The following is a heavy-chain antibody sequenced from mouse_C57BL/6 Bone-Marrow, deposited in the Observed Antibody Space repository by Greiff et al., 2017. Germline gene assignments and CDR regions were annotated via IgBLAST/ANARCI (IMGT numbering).Heavy chain of an antibody. J-gene: IGHJ1*03. Sequence: EVKLVESGGGLVQPGGSLKLSCAASGFTFSDYYMYWVRQTPEKRLEWVAYISNGGGSTYYPDTVKGRFTISRDNAKNTLYLQMSRLKSEDTAMYYCARLEIVGESGDYYGTYFDAWGTGTTVTVSS. CDR2: ISNGGGST. CDR3: ARLEIVGESGDYYGTYFDA. D-gene: IGHD1-1*01. V-gene: IGHV5-12*01. CDR1: GFTFSDYY.